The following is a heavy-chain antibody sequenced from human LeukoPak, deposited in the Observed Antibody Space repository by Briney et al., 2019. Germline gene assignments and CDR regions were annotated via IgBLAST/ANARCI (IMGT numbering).Heavy chain of an antibody. CDR3: ARDSGELLWFGESPYGMDA. J-gene: IGHJ6*02. CDR2: IYYSGST. CDR1: GGSISSGGYY. D-gene: IGHD3-10*01. V-gene: IGHV4-31*03. Sequence: SETLSLTCTVSGGSISSGGYYWSWIRQHPGKGLEWIGYIYYSGSTNYTPSLKSRVTISVDTSKSQFSLKLSSVTAADTAVYYCARDSGELLWFGESPYGMDAWGQGTTVTVSS.